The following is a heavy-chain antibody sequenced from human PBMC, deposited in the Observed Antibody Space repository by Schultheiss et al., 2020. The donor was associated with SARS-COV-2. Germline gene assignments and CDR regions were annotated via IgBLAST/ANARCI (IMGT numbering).Heavy chain of an antibody. CDR1: GYTFTSYG. D-gene: IGHD4-17*01. V-gene: IGHV1-2*02. Sequence: ASVKVSCKASGYTFTSYGISWVRQAPGQGLEWMGWINPNSGGTNYAQKFQGRVTMTRDTSISTAYMELRSLRSDDTAVYYCAREGVYGDYRYWGQGTLVTVSS. J-gene: IGHJ4*02. CDR2: INPNSGGT. CDR3: AREGVYGDYRY.